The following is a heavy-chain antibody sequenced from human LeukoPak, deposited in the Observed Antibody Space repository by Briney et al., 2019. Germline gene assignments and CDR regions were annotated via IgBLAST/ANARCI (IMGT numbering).Heavy chain of an antibody. Sequence: KPGGSLRLSCADSGFTFSDYYMSWIRQAPGKGLEWVSYISSSSSYTNYADSVKGRFTISRDNAKNSLYLQMNSLRAEDTAVYYCARADIYCSSTSCYSGFAAFDIWGQGTMVTVSS. CDR2: ISSSSSYT. J-gene: IGHJ3*02. CDR3: ARADIYCSSTSCYSGFAAFDI. V-gene: IGHV3-11*05. CDR1: GFTFSDYY. D-gene: IGHD2-2*01.